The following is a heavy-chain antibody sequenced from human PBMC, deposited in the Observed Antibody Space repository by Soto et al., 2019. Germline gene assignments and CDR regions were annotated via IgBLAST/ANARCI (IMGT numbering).Heavy chain of an antibody. J-gene: IGHJ4*02. D-gene: IGHD4-17*01. Sequence: PGGSLRLSCAASGFTFSDYYMSWIRQAPGKGLEWVSYISSSGSTIYYADSVKGRFTISRDNAKNTLYLQMNGLRAEDTAVYFCAKDAVYDDGVWLPDYWGQGTLVTVSS. CDR3: AKDAVYDDGVWLPDY. V-gene: IGHV3-11*01. CDR2: ISSSGSTI. CDR1: GFTFSDYY.